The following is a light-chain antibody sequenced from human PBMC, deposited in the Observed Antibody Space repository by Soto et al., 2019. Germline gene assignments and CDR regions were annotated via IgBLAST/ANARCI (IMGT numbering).Light chain of an antibody. CDR3: ETWDINTHVV. CDR2: LETSRSY. V-gene: IGLV4-60*02. Sequence: QPVLTQSSSASASLGSSVKLTCTLSSGHTTYIIAWHQQQPGKAPRYLMKLETSRSYNKGSGVPDRFSGSSSGADRYLTISNLQFEDEADYYCETWDINTHVVFGGGTKLTVL. J-gene: IGLJ2*01. CDR1: SGHTTYI.